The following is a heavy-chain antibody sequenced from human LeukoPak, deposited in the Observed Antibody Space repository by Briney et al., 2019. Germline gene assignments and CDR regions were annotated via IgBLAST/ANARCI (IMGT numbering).Heavy chain of an antibody. CDR2: IYTSGST. D-gene: IGHD6-19*01. CDR3: ARVLYSSGWPDAFDI. V-gene: IGHV4-4*07. Sequence: SETLSLTCTVSGGSISSYYWSWIRQPAGKGLEWNGRIYTSGSTNYNPSLKSRVTMSVDTSKNQFSLKLSSVTAADTAVYYCARVLYSSGWPDAFDIWGQGTMVTVS. J-gene: IGHJ3*02. CDR1: GGSISSYY.